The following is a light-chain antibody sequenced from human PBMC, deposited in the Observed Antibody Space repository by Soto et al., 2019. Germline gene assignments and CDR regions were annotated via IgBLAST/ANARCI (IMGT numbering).Light chain of an antibody. Sequence: DIQMTQSPSSLSASEGDRVTITCRASQSITIFLNWYQQKAGKAPKLLIYDASSLQSGYPSRFSGSGSGTDFTLTISSLQPEDFAIYYCQQSHSTPHTFGQWTKLEIK. CDR2: DAS. CDR1: QSITIF. CDR3: QQSHSTPHT. J-gene: IGKJ2*01. V-gene: IGKV1-39*01.